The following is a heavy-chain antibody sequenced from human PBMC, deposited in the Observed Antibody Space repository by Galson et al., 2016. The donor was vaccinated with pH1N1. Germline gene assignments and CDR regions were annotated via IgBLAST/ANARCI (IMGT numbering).Heavy chain of an antibody. CDR1: GGTFSDSP. J-gene: IGHJ5*02. D-gene: IGHD2-2*01. CDR2: IIPLFGTT. V-gene: IGHV1-69*13. CDR3: AWDLGVVPAATFGFGP. Sequence: SVKVSCKASGGTFSDSPISWVRQAPGQGLEWLGGIIPLFGTTNYAQKFRGRVTITADESTSTAYMEVSSLRYEDTAVYYCAWDLGVVPAATFGFGPWGQGTLVSVAS.